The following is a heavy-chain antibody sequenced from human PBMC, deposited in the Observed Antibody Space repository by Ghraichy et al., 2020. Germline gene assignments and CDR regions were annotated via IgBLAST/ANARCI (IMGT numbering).Heavy chain of an antibody. V-gene: IGHV1-18*01. D-gene: IGHD1-7*01. CDR2: ISAYNGNT. Sequence: ASVKVSCTASGYTFTNNAISWVRQAPGQGLEWVGWISAYNGNTNSAQKVQGRLTMTIDTSTTIAYMELRTLRSDDTALYYCARSELELRAFDIWGPGTMVTVSS. J-gene: IGHJ3*02. CDR1: GYTFTNNA. CDR3: ARSELELRAFDI.